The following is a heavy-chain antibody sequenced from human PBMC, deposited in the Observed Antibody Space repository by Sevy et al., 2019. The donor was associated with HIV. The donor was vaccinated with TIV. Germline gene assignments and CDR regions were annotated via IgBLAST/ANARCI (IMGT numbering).Heavy chain of an antibody. D-gene: IGHD2-2*01. CDR1: GYTFTVYC. CDR3: ARGAAVPAQGHLEY. CDR2: INPNSGAT. J-gene: IGHJ4*02. Sequence: ASVKVSCKASGYTFTVYCLHWVRHAPGKGLEWMGRINPNSGATNSAQKFQGRITMTRDTSISTAYMELSRLRSDDTAVYYCARGAAVPAQGHLEYWGQGTLVTVSS. V-gene: IGHV1-2*06.